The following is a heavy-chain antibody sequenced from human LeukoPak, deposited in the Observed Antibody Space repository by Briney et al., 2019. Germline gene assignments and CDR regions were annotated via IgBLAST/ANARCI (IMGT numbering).Heavy chain of an antibody. CDR3: ARGGWELTNFDY. D-gene: IGHD1-26*01. Sequence: PSETLSLTCTVSGGSIFSYYWSWIRQPAGKGLEWIGRIYTSGSTNYNPSLKSRVTISVDTSKNQFSLKLSSVTAADTAVYYCARGGWELTNFDYWGQGTPVTVSS. CDR2: IYTSGST. V-gene: IGHV4-4*07. CDR1: GGSIFSYY. J-gene: IGHJ4*02.